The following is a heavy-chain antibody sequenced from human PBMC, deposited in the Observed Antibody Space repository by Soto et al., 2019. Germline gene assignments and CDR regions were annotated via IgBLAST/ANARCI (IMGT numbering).Heavy chain of an antibody. J-gene: IGHJ3*02. D-gene: IGHD5-12*01. CDR3: ARPSEMATRNLNAFDI. V-gene: IGHV1-69*01. CDR2: IIPIFGTA. Sequence: QVQLVQSGADVKKPGSSVKVSCKASGGTFSSYAISWVRQAPGQGLEWMGGIIPIFGTANYAQKFQGRVTITADESTSTAYMELSSLRSEDTAVYYCARPSEMATRNLNAFDIWGQGTMVTVSS. CDR1: GGTFSSYA.